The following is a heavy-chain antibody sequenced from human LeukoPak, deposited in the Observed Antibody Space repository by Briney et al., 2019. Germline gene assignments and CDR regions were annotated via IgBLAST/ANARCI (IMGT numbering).Heavy chain of an antibody. CDR1: GYTFTGYY. J-gene: IGHJ4*02. D-gene: IGHD4-17*01. CDR2: INPNSGGT. Sequence: ASVRVSCKASGYTFTGYYMHWVRQAPGQGLEWMGWINPNSGGTNYAQKFQGRVTMTRDTSISTAYMELSRLRSDDTAVYYCARDQTTVTGIDYWGQGTLVTVSS. V-gene: IGHV1-2*02. CDR3: ARDQTTVTGIDY.